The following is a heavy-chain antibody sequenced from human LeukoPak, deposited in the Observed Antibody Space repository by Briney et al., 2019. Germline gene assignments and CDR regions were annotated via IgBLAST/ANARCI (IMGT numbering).Heavy chain of an antibody. D-gene: IGHD3-10*01. J-gene: IGHJ3*02. CDR3: AHARGWVGAFDI. CDR1: GFSLSAYW. Sequence: GGSLRLSCAASGFSLSAYWMTWVRQAPGKGLEWVANINRDGSQKNHVDSVKGRFTISRDNAKNSLYLQMNSLTAEDTAVYYCAHARGWVGAFDIWGQGTMVTVSS. CDR2: INRDGSQK. V-gene: IGHV3-7*01.